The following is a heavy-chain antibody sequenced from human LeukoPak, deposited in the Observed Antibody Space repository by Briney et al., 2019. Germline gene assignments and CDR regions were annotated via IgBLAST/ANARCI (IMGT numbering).Heavy chain of an antibody. Sequence: PGGSLRLSCAASGFTVSSNYMSWVRQAPGKGLVWVSVIYSGGSTYYADSVKGRFTTSRDNSKNTLYLQMNSLRAEDTAVYYCARDRRVQLEYYYYYYMDVWGKGTTVTVSS. CDR2: IYSGGST. V-gene: IGHV3-53*01. CDR1: GFTVSSNY. D-gene: IGHD1-1*01. CDR3: ARDRRVQLEYYYYYYMDV. J-gene: IGHJ6*03.